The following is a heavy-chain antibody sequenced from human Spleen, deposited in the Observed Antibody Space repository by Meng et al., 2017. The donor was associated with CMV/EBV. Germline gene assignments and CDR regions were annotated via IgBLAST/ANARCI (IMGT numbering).Heavy chain of an antibody. CDR2: ISAYNGNT. V-gene: IGHV1-18*01. D-gene: IGHD1-26*01. CDR1: GYTFNSYG. Sequence: SGYTFNSYGISGVRQAPGQGLEWMGWISAYNGNTNYAQKLQGRVTMTTDTSTSTAYMELRSLRSDDTAVYYCARDQTIVGGTEFDYWGQRTLVTVSS. J-gene: IGHJ4*02. CDR3: ARDQTIVGGTEFDY.